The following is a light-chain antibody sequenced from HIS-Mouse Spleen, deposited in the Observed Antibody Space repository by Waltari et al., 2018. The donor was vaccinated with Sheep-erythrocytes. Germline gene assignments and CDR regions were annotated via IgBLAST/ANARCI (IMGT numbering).Light chain of an antibody. CDR2: EGS. V-gene: IGLV2-8*01. Sequence: QSALTQPPSASGSPGQSVTISCTGTSSDVGGYNFVSWYQQHPGKAPKLMIYEGSKRPSGVSNRFSGSKSGNTASLTVSGLQAEDEADYYCSSYAGSNNYVFGTGTKVTVL. CDR1: SSDVGGYNF. J-gene: IGLJ1*01. CDR3: SSYAGSNNYV.